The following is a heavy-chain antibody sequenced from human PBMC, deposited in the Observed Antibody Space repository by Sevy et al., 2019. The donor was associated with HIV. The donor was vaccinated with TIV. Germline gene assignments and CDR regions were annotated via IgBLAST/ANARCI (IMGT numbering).Heavy chain of an antibody. Sequence: GGSLRLSCAASGFTFSTYAMSWVRQPPGKGRRWVPVIRVGGGSTYYADSVQGRLTISRDNSKDTMYLQVNSLRVEDTAVYYCARRPDLGSVIRTGVMDVWGQGTTVTVSS. CDR1: GFTFSTYA. CDR3: ARRPDLGSVIRTGVMDV. J-gene: IGHJ6*02. D-gene: IGHD3-10*01. V-gene: IGHV3-23*01. CDR2: IRVGGGST.